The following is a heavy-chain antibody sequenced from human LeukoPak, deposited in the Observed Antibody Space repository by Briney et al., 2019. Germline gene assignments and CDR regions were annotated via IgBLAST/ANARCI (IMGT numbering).Heavy chain of an antibody. CDR2: IYYSGST. Sequence: SETLSLTCTVSGGSISSYYWSWIRQPPGKGLEWIGYIYYSGSTNYNPSLKSRVTISVDTSKNQFSLKLSSVTAADTAVYYCAGDLKRRADSRVSLGRGDAFDIWGQGTMVTVSS. CDR3: AGDLKRRADSRVSLGRGDAFDI. D-gene: IGHD3-22*01. CDR1: GGSISSYY. J-gene: IGHJ3*02. V-gene: IGHV4-59*01.